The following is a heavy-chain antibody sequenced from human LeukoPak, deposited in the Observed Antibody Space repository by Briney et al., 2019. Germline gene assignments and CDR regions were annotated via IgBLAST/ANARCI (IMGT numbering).Heavy chain of an antibody. Sequence: PGGSLRLSCAASGFTFSSYAMPWVRQAPGKGLEWVSSISSSSSYIYYADSVKGRFTISRDNAKNSLYLQMNSLRAEDTAVYYCASFRRAYYYYGMDVWGQGTTVTVSS. CDR1: GFTFSSYA. CDR3: ASFRRAYYYYGMDV. J-gene: IGHJ6*02. V-gene: IGHV3-21*01. CDR2: ISSSSSYI.